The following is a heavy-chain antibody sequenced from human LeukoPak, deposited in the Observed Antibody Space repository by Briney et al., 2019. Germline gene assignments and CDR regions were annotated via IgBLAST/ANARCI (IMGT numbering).Heavy chain of an antibody. CDR3: ARLWSGSLDY. Sequence: GESLKISCKGSGYSFTSYWIAWVRQMPGKGPEWMGIIYPGDSDTRYSPSFQGQVTISADKSISTAYLQWSSLKASETAMYFCARLWSGSLDYWGQGTLVTVSS. D-gene: IGHD3-10*01. J-gene: IGHJ4*02. V-gene: IGHV5-51*01. CDR2: IYPGDSDT. CDR1: GYSFTSYW.